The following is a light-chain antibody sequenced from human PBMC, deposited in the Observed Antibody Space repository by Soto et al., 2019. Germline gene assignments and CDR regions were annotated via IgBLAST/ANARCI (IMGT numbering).Light chain of an antibody. Sequence: SVLTQPPSASGTPGQTVTISSSGSSSNIGTNYVFWYQQLPGTAPKLLIYGNNQRPSGVPDRFSGSRSGTSASLAISGLRPEDEADYYCAVWDDSLSGVVFGGGTKLTVL. J-gene: IGLJ3*02. V-gene: IGLV1-47*01. CDR2: GNN. CDR1: SSNIGTNY. CDR3: AVWDDSLSGVV.